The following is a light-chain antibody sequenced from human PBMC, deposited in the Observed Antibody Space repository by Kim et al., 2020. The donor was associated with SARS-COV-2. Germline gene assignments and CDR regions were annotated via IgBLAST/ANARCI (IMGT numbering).Light chain of an antibody. CDR3: QPYGDWPWT. Sequence: EIVLTQSPATLSVSPGERATLSCRASQSVDSHVAWYQQKPGQTPKVLIYGASTRATGIPARFTGSRSGTEFTLTISSLQSEDFAIYHCQPYGDWPWTFGQGTKVDIK. J-gene: IGKJ1*01. CDR2: GAS. V-gene: IGKV3-15*01. CDR1: QSVDSH.